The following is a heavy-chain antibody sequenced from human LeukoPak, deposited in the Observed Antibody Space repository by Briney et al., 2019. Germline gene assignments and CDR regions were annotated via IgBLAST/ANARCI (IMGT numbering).Heavy chain of an antibody. CDR2: ISGSGGST. CDR3: AKTSYSSGWGPGGFDY. CDR1: GFTFSTYW. D-gene: IGHD6-19*01. V-gene: IGHV3-23*01. Sequence: GGSLRLSCAASGFTFSTYWMNWVRQAPGKGLEWVSRISGSGGSTYYADSVKGRFTISRDNSKNRLYLQMNSLRAEDSAVYYCAKTSYSSGWGPGGFDYWGQGTLVTVSS. J-gene: IGHJ4*02.